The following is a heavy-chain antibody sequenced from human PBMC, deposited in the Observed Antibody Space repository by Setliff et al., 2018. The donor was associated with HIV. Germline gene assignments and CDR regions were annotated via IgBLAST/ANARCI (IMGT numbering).Heavy chain of an antibody. D-gene: IGHD2-21*02. CDR3: ARGVPLLPPNF. Sequence: SSETLSLTCTASYATLSTADYYWTWIRQPPGKGLEWIGYISYTGTTKYNPSLKSRVTISVDTSERQFSLRMTSTTAADTAVYYCARGVPLLPPNFWGQGTLVTVPS. CDR2: ISYTGTT. J-gene: IGHJ4*02. CDR1: YATLSTADYY. V-gene: IGHV4-61*08.